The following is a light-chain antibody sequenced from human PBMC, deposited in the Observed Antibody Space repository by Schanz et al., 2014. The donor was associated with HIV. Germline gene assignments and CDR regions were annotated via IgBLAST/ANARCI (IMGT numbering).Light chain of an antibody. CDR3: AAWDDSLNGVI. Sequence: QSVLTQPPSASGTTGQRVTIFCSGSSSNIGSNPVNWYQHLPGTAPKVVIYNNNQRPSGVPDRFSGSRSGTSASLAISGLQSEDEASYYCAAWDDSLNGVIFGGGTKLTVL. V-gene: IGLV1-44*01. CDR2: NNN. J-gene: IGLJ2*01. CDR1: SSNIGSNP.